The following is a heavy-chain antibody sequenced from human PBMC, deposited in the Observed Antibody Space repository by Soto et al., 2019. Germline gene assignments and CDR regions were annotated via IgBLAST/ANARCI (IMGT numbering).Heavy chain of an antibody. V-gene: IGHV3-30-3*01. D-gene: IGHD2-15*01. CDR1: GFSFSHYA. Sequence: QVQLVESGGGLVHPGMSLRLSCAASGFSFSHYAMHWVCQAPGKGLEWVALISYDGSNKYYADSVRGRFTISRDNTENTLYLQMDSLRAEDTAEYCCARDSRYCSGGSCSSQHAFDIWGQGTMVTVSS. CDR3: ARDSRYCSGGSCSSQHAFDI. CDR2: ISYDGSNK. J-gene: IGHJ3*02.